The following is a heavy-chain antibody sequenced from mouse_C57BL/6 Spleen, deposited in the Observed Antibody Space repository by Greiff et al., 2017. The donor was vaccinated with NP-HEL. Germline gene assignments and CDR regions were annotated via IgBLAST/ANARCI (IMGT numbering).Heavy chain of an antibody. CDR1: GYTFTSYD. D-gene: IGHD1-1*01. J-gene: IGHJ3*01. CDR2: LYPRDGSA. Sequence: QVQLQQSGPELVKPGASVKLSCKASGYTFTSYDINWVKQRPGQGLAWIGWLYPRDGSAMYNEKFKGKATLTVDTSSSTAYMELHSLTSEDSAVYFCAREISYYYYGSSYTWFAYWGQGTLVTVSA. V-gene: IGHV1-85*01. CDR3: AREISYYYYGSSYTWFAY.